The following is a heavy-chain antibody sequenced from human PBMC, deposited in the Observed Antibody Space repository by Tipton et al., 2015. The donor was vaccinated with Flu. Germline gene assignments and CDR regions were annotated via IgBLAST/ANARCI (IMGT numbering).Heavy chain of an antibody. Sequence: GLVKPSETLSLTCSVSGGSVNSYYWRWIRQPAGKGLEWIGRIYMGGRTNYNPSLKSRVTMSLDLFKNQISLRLSSVTAADTAVYYCARERRGGWPFYDAFDFWGQGTTVTVSS. J-gene: IGHJ3*01. CDR1: GGSVNSYY. CDR2: IYMGGRT. D-gene: IGHD6-19*01. V-gene: IGHV4-4*07. CDR3: ARERRGGWPFYDAFDF.